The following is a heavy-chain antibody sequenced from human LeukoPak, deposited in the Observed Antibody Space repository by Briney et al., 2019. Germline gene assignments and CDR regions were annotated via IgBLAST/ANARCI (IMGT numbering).Heavy chain of an antibody. CDR3: ARTRWPKPFDY. J-gene: IGHJ4*02. CDR1: GGSFSGYY. D-gene: IGHD4-23*01. CDR2: INHSGST. Sequence: SETLSLACAVYGGSFSGYYWSWIRQPPGKGLEWIGEINHSGSTNYNPSLKSRVTISVDTSKNQFSLKLSSVTAADTAVYYCARTRWPKPFDYWGQGTLVTVSS. V-gene: IGHV4-34*01.